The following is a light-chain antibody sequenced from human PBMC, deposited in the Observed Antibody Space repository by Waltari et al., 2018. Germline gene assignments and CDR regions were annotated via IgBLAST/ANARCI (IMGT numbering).Light chain of an antibody. V-gene: IGLV2-11*01. J-gene: IGLJ2*01. CDR2: DVS. CDR3: CLYAGSYTGV. Sequence: QSALTQPRSVSGSPGQSVTISCTGTSSDVCGYNYVSWYQQHPGKAPKPMIYDVSKRPSGAPDRLFCSKSGHTSSLTVCVLQGEDGADYSCCLYAGSYTGVVGGGTKLTVL. CDR1: SSDVCGYNY.